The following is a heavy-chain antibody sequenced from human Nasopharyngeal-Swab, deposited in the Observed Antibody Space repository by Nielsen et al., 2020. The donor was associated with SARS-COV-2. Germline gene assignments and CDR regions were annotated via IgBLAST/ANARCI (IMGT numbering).Heavy chain of an antibody. Sequence: GESLKISCAASGFTFSSYSMNWVRQAPGKGLEWVSSISSSSSYIYYADSVKGRFTISRDKAKNSLYLQMNSLRAEDTAVYYCARDRGYSYGPDAFDIWGQGTMVTVSS. J-gene: IGHJ3*02. D-gene: IGHD5-18*01. V-gene: IGHV3-21*01. CDR2: ISSSSSYI. CDR1: GFTFSSYS. CDR3: ARDRGYSYGPDAFDI.